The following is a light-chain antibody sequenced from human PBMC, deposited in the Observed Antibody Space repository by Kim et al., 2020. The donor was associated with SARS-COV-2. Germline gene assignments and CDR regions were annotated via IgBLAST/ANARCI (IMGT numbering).Light chain of an antibody. CDR1: QSVSTN. J-gene: IGKJ1*01. V-gene: IGKV3-15*01. Sequence: GSPGERVTLSCRASQSVSTNLAWYQQKPGQAPRLLIYGASTRATGIPARFSGSGSGTEFTLTISSLQSEDFALYYCQQYSYWPRTFGQGTKVDIK. CDR3: QQYSYWPRT. CDR2: GAS.